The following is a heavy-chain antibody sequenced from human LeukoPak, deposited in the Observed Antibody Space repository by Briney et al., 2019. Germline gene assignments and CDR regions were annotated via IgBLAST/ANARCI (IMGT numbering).Heavy chain of an antibody. CDR1: GFTFSSYS. V-gene: IGHV3-23*01. CDR2: ISGSGGST. Sequence: GGSLRLSCAASGFTFSSYSMNWVRQAPGKGLEWVSAISGSGGSTYYADSVKGRFTISRDNSKNTLYLQMGSLRAEDMAVYYCARVAEGGWFDPWGQGTLVTVSS. CDR3: ARVAEGGWFDP. D-gene: IGHD3-16*01. J-gene: IGHJ5*02.